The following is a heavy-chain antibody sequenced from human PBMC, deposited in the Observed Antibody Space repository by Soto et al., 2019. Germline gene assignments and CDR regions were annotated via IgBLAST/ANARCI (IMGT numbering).Heavy chain of an antibody. CDR1: GGSVSRDSNF. D-gene: IGHD4-4*01. V-gene: IGHV4-61*01. CDR2: IYYSGPS. CDR3: ARGYSHYAH. Sequence: PSETLSLTCTVSGGSVSRDSNFWSWIRQPPGKGLEWIGYIYYSGPSRYNPSLGSRVTISIDSSKNQVSLTLTSVTAADTAVYYCARGYSHYAHWGRGTLVTVSS. J-gene: IGHJ4*02.